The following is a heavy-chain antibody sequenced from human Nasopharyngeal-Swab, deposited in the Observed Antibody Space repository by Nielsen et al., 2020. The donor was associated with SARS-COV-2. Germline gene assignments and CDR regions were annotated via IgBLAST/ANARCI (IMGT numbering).Heavy chain of an antibody. CDR3: AKDASVYGIPYYFDY. V-gene: IGHV3-30*18. J-gene: IGHJ4*02. D-gene: IGHD2-8*01. CDR1: GFTFSSYG. Sequence: GRSLRLSCAASGFTFSSYGMHWVRQAPGKGLEWVAVISYDGSNKYYADSVKGRFTISRDNSKNTLYLQMNSLRAEDTAVFYCAKDASVYGIPYYFDYWGQGTPVTVSS. CDR2: ISYDGSNK.